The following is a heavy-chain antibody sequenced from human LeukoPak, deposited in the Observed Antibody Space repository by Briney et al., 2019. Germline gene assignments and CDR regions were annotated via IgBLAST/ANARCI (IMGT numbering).Heavy chain of an antibody. D-gene: IGHD3-22*01. V-gene: IGHV4-59*12. CDR3: ASDYFDRTGYYGFIY. CDR2: IYYSGST. CDR1: GGSISSYY. J-gene: IGHJ4*02. Sequence: SETLSLTCTVSGGSISSYYWSWIRQPPGKGLEWIEYIYYSGSTNYNPSLKSRVSMSVDTSKKQFSLRLSSVTAADTAIYYCASDYFDRTGYYGFIYWGQGSLVTISS.